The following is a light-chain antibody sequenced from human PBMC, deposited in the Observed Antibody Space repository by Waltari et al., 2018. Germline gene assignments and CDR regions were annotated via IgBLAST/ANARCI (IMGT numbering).Light chain of an antibody. CDR1: SSDVGNYNL. V-gene: IGLV2-23*02. J-gene: IGLJ3*02. Sequence: QSALTQPASVSGSPGQSIPISCPGASSDVGNYNLVSWSQQHPGKAPKLIIYEVTRRPSGVSNRFSGSKSGDRASLTISGLQAEDEADYYCCSYTGPWVFGGGTKLTVL. CDR3: CSYTGPWV. CDR2: EVT.